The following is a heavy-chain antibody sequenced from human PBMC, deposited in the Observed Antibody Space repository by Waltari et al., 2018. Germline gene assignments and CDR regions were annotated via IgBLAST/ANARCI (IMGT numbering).Heavy chain of an antibody. Sequence: EVQLVESGGGLVQPGGSLRLSCAASGFTFSSYEMNWVRQAPGKGLEWVSYISSSGSTIYYADSVKGRFTSSRDNAKNSLYLQMNSLRAEDTAVYYCARDRSSFVVVPAAILAFDIWGQGTMVTVSS. CDR1: GFTFSSYE. CDR3: ARDRSSFVVVPAAILAFDI. J-gene: IGHJ3*02. V-gene: IGHV3-48*03. D-gene: IGHD2-2*01. CDR2: ISSSGSTI.